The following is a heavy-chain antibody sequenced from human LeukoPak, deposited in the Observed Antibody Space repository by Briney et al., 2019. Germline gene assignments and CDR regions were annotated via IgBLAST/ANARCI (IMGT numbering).Heavy chain of an antibody. V-gene: IGHV3-49*04. J-gene: IGHJ4*02. CDR1: EFAFDDFA. Sequence: GGSLRLSCTTSEFAFDDFAMSWVRQPAGKGLEWVGFIRRRAYGGAAEYAASVKGRFIISRDDSKGIAYLQMNSLKTEDTAVYYCSRNGLVDFDYWGQGSRVIVSP. CDR3: SRNGLVDFDY. CDR2: IRRRAYGGAA.